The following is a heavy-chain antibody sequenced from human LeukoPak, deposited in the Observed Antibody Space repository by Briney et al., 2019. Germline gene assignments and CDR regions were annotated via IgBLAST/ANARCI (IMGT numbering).Heavy chain of an antibody. J-gene: IGHJ4*02. CDR1: GFTFSDHY. Sequence: GGSLRLSCAASGFTFSDHYMDWVRQAPGKGLEWVGRTRNKANSYTTEYAASVKGRFTISRDDSKNSLYLQMNSLKTEDTAVYYCARVLGYSGYDLAYWGQGTLVTVSS. D-gene: IGHD5-12*01. V-gene: IGHV3-72*01. CDR3: ARVLGYSGYDLAY. CDR2: TRNKANSYTT.